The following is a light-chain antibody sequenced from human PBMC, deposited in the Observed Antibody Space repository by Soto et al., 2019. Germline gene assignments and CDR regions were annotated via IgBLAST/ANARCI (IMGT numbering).Light chain of an antibody. CDR3: QQSYNAPRT. CDR1: QSISNY. Sequence: DIQMTQSPYSLSASVGDRVTITCRASQSISNYLNWDQQKPGKAPRLLIHAASSLQSGVPSRFSGSGSWTDFTLTISSLQPEDFAIYYCQQSYNAPRTFGPGTKVEIK. CDR2: AAS. V-gene: IGKV1-39*01. J-gene: IGKJ1*01.